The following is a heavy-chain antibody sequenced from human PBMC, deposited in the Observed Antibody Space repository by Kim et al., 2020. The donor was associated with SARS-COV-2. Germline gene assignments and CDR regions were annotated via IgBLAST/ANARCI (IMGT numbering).Heavy chain of an antibody. CDR1: GFTFSNYG. Sequence: GGSLRLSCAASGFTFSNYGMHWVRQAPGKGLEWVARISDDGSKKFYADSVKGRFTISRDRSKNTVSQQMNSLGAEDTAVYFCAKVGMEFFHYCVMDVWGQGTTVTVSS. V-gene: IGHV3-30*18. D-gene: IGHD3-10*01. CDR2: ISDDGSKK. CDR3: AKVGMEFFHYCVMDV. J-gene: IGHJ6*02.